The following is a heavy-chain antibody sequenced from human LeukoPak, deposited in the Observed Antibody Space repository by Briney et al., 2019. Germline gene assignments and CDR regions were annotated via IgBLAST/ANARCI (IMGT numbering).Heavy chain of an antibody. CDR2: ISYDGSNM. CDR1: GFTFSSYG. D-gene: IGHD6-13*01. J-gene: IGHJ6*04. Sequence: GGSLRLPCAASGFTFSSYGMHWVRQAPGKGLEWVAVISYDGSNMYYADSVKGRFTISRDDSKNTHFLQMNSLRAEDTAVYYCAKDLVAAAGNYYYGMDVWGKGTTVTVSS. CDR3: AKDLVAAAGNYYYGMDV. V-gene: IGHV3-30*18.